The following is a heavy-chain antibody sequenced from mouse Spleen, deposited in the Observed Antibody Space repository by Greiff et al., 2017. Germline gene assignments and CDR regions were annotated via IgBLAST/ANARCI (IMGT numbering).Heavy chain of an antibody. CDR1: GYAFSSSW. CDR2: IYPGDGDT. Sequence: VQLQQSGPELVKPGASVKISCKASGYAFSSSWMNWVKQRPGKGLEWIGRIYPGDGDTNYNGKFKGKATLTADKSSSTAYMQLSSLTSEDSAVYFCARVPWFAYWGQGTLVTVSA. J-gene: IGHJ3*01. CDR3: ARVPWFAY. V-gene: IGHV1-82*01.